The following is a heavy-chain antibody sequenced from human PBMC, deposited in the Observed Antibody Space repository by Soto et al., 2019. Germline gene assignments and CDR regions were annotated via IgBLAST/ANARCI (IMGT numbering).Heavy chain of an antibody. V-gene: IGHV3-23*01. D-gene: IGHD4-17*01. Sequence: EVQLLQSGGGLVQPGGSLRLSCVGSGFTFSRYAMIWVRQTPGKGLEWVSGIGDRGTTTYYADSVKGRFTISRDNSGNTLCLQMNSLRAEDTAVYYCAKDRRGDYYYYGMDVWGQGTTVTVS. CDR2: IGDRGTTT. CDR3: AKDRRGDYYYYGMDV. CDR1: GFTFSRYA. J-gene: IGHJ6*02.